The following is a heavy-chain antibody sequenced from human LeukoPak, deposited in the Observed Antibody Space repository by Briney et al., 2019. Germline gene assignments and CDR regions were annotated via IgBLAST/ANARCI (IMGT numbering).Heavy chain of an antibody. CDR3: ASWHEMATIWATFDY. Sequence: SETLSLTCAVYGGSFSGYYWSWIRQPPGKGLEWIGEINHSGSTDYNPSLKSRVTISVDTSKNQFSLKLNSVTAADTAVYYCASWHEMATIWATFDYWGPGTLVTVSS. CDR2: INHSGST. V-gene: IGHV4-34*01. D-gene: IGHD5-24*01. CDR1: GGSFSGYY. J-gene: IGHJ4*02.